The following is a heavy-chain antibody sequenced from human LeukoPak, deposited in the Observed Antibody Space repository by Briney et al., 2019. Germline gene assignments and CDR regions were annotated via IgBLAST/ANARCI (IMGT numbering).Heavy chain of an antibody. V-gene: IGHV3-23*01. CDR1: GFSFSSYS. Sequence: GGSLRLSCAASGFSFSSYSTSWVRQAPGKGLEWVSAISGSGAYTYHADSVKGRFTISRDNSNNTMSLQMNSLRAEDTAVYYCAKGRPGTHYRIDYWGQGTLVTVSS. D-gene: IGHD1-26*01. CDR2: ISGSGAYT. CDR3: AKGRPGTHYRIDY. J-gene: IGHJ4*02.